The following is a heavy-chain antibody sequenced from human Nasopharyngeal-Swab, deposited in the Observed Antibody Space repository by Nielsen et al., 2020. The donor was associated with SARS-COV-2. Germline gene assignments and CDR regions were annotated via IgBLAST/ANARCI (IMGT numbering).Heavy chain of an antibody. CDR2: ISGSGGST. D-gene: IGHD3-9*01. Sequence: GGSLRLSCAASGFTFSSYAMSWVRQAPGKGLEWVSAISGSGGSTYYADSVKGRFTISRDNSKNTPYLQMNSLRAEDTAVYSCAKLAYILTGYPDYWGQGTLVTVSS. V-gene: IGHV3-23*01. J-gene: IGHJ4*02. CDR1: GFTFSSYA. CDR3: AKLAYILTGYPDY.